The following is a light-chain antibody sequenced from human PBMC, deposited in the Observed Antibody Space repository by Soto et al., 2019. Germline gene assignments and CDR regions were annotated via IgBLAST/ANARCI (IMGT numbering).Light chain of an antibody. CDR1: QNINNW. V-gene: IGKV1-5*01. Sequence: DFQMTQSPSTLSASVGDRVTITCRASQNINNWVAWYQQKPGKAPKFLIYDASTLQRGVSSRFSGSGFGTEFSLTINSLQPDDSGSYYCQHERTFGQGTKVEVK. J-gene: IGKJ1*01. CDR3: QHERT. CDR2: DAS.